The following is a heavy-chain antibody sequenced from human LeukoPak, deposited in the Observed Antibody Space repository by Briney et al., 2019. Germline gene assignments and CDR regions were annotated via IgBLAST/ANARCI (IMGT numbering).Heavy chain of an antibody. CDR3: ARLLRVGYCSTTTCNWFDP. D-gene: IGHD2-2*03. CDR2: VNPNDGST. Sequence: ASVKVSCKASGYTFINYYMHWVRQAPGQGLEWMGIVNPNDGSTSYAQKFQGRVTMTRETSTSTVYMELNSLRSEDTAVYYCARLLRVGYCSTTTCNWFDPWGQGTLVTVSS. V-gene: IGHV1-46*01. CDR1: GYTFINYY. J-gene: IGHJ5*02.